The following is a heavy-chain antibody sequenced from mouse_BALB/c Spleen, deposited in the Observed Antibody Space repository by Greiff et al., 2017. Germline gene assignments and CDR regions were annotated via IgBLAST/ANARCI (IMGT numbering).Heavy chain of an antibody. CDR3: ARNGYYYAMDY. CDR1: GFNIKDTF. Sequence: VQLQQSGAELVKPGASVKLSCTASGFNIKDTFMHWVKQRPEQGLEWIGRIDPANGNTKYDPKFQGKATITADTSSNTAYLQLSSLTSEDTAVYYCARNGYYYAMDYWGQGTSVTVSS. J-gene: IGHJ4*01. V-gene: IGHV14-3*02. CDR2: IDPANGNT.